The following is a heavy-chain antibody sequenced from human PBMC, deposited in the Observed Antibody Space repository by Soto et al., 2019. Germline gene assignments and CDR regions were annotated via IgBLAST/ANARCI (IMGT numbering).Heavy chain of an antibody. CDR2: IFYSGST. D-gene: IGHD5-18*01. J-gene: IGHJ5*02. CDR1: GGYISNYY. CDR3: AKDSGYNYGYFRWFDP. V-gene: IGHV4-59*01. Sequence: SETLSLTCTVSGGYISNYYCSWIRQPPGRGLEWIGHIFYSGSTNYNPALKSRVTISVDTSKSQFSLKLSSVTAADTAVYYCAKDSGYNYGYFRWFDPWGQGTLVTVSS.